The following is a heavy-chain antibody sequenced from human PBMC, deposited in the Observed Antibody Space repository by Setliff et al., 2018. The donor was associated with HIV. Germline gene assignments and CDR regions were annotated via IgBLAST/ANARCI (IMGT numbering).Heavy chain of an antibody. CDR3: ARGEPVDILTGYFDY. CDR1: GGSISSYY. V-gene: IGHV4-59*08. CDR2: INHSGST. Sequence: SETLSLTCTVSGGSISSYYWSWIRQPPGKGLEWIGEINHSGSTNYNPSLKSRVTISGDTSKRQFSLKMSSVTAADTAVYYCARGEPVDILTGYFDYWGQGTLVTVSS. D-gene: IGHD3-9*01. J-gene: IGHJ4*02.